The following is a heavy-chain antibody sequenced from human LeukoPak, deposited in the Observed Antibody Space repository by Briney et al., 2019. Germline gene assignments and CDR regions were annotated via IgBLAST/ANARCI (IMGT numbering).Heavy chain of an antibody. J-gene: IGHJ5*01. CDR3: TKTYFFTSGSFDC. D-gene: IGHD3-10*01. CDR2: ISYDGRNI. CDR1: GFTFSSFG. Sequence: GGSLRLSCAASGFTFSSFGMRWVRQAPGGGLEWLALISYDGRNIYYADSVKGRFTISRDNSKNTLYLQMSSLRPEDTAMYFCTKTYFFTSGSFDCWGQGTLVTVSS. V-gene: IGHV3-30*18.